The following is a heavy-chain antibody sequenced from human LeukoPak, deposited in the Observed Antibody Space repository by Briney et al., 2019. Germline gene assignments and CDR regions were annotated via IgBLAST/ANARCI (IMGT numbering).Heavy chain of an antibody. D-gene: IGHD5-18*01. CDR1: GFTFSSYA. J-gene: IGHJ4*02. V-gene: IGHV3-30-3*01. CDR2: ISYDGSNK. Sequence: GGSLRLSCAASGFTFSSYAMHWVRQAPGKGLEWVAVISYDGSNKYYADSVKGRFTISRDNSKNTLYLQMNSQRAEDTAVYYCARDRRDSYGWYYFDYWGQGTLVTVSS. CDR3: ARDRRDSYGWYYFDY.